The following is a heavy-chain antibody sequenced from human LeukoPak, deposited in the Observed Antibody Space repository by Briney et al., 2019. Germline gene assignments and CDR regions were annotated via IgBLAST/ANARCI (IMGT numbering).Heavy chain of an antibody. J-gene: IGHJ4*02. D-gene: IGHD2/OR15-2a*01. CDR2: IGPHSTFT. V-gene: IGHV1-2*02. Sequence: GPVQVSCQCSGFTFTYHYIHWVRQGPGQGREWMGYIGPHSTFTSSPQEFQGRVTMTRDASMSTAYLELTRLTSDDTAVYYCVREGEGPLSKDFDYWGQGTLVTVSS. CDR3: VREGEGPLSKDFDY. CDR1: GFTFTYHY.